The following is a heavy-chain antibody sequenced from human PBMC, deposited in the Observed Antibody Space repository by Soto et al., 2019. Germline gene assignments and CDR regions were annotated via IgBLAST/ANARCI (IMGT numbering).Heavy chain of an antibody. J-gene: IGHJ5*02. CDR2: INHSGST. V-gene: IGHV4-34*01. Sequence: SETLSLTCDVYGGSFSGYYWSWIRQPPGKGLEWIGEINHSGSTNYNPSLKSRVTISVDTSKNQFSLKLSSVTAADTAVYYCARATLSLAGSGWFDPWGQGTLVTVSS. CDR3: ARATLSLAGSGWFDP. CDR1: GGSFSGYY.